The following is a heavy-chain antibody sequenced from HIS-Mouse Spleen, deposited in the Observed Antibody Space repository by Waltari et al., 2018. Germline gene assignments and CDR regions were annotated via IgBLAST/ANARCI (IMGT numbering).Heavy chain of an antibody. D-gene: IGHD2-15*01. CDR3: ARGGLLAATYYFDY. J-gene: IGHJ4*02. CDR1: GGSISSYY. CDR2: ISYSGST. Sequence: QVQLQESGPGLVKPSETLSLTCTVSGGSISSYYWSWIRQPPGKGLEWIGDISYSGSTTYDPSLKSRVTRSVETSKNQFALKLGSVTAADTAVYYCARGGLLAATYYFDYWGQGTLVTVSS. V-gene: IGHV4-59*08.